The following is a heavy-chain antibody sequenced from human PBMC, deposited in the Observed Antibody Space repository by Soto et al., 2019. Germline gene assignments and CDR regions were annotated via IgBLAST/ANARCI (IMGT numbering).Heavy chain of an antibody. D-gene: IGHD6-13*01. J-gene: IGHJ6*02. V-gene: IGHV1-69*06. CDR3: ARDRSSTHPYYCYGMDV. CDR2: IIPIFGTA. CDR1: GGTFSSYA. Sequence: QVQLVQSGAEVKKPGSSVKVSCKASGGTFSSYAISWVRQAPGQGLEWMGGIIPIFGTANYAQKFQGRVTITADKSTSTAYMELSSLRSEDTAVYYCARDRSSTHPYYCYGMDVWGQGTTVTVSS.